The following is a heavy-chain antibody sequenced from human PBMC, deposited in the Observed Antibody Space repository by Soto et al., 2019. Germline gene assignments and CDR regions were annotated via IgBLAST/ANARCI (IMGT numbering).Heavy chain of an antibody. J-gene: IGHJ4*02. D-gene: IGHD5-12*01. CDR1: GGSISSGGYY. Sequence: SETLSLTCTVSGGSISSGGYYWIWIRQHPGKGLEWIGYIYYSGSTYYNPSLKSRVTISVDTSKNQFSLKLSSVTAADTAVYYCASSDIVATISTAAFDYWGQGTLVTVSS. CDR2: IYYSGST. CDR3: ASSDIVATISTAAFDY. V-gene: IGHV4-31*03.